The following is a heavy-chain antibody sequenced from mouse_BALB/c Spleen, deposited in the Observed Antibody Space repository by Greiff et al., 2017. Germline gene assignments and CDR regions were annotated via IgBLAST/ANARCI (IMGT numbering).Heavy chain of an antibody. D-gene: IGHD1-1*01. Sequence: VQLKESGPGLVAPSQSLSITCTVSGFSLTSYGVHWVRQPPGKGLEWLGVIWAGGSTNYNSALMSRLSISKDNSKSQVFLKMNSLQTDDTAMYYCARANYYGSRANFAYWGQGTLVTVSA. J-gene: IGHJ3*01. CDR2: IWAGGST. CDR1: GFSLTSYG. CDR3: ARANYYGSRANFAY. V-gene: IGHV2-9*02.